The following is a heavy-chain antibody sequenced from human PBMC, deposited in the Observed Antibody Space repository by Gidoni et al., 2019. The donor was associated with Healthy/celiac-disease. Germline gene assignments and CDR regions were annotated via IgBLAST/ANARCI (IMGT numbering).Heavy chain of an antibody. CDR1: GFTFDDYT. J-gene: IGHJ4*02. CDR2: ISWDGGST. D-gene: IGHD2-21*02. CDR3: AKADSGGNSLDD. V-gene: IGHV3-43*01. Sequence: EVQLVESGGVVVQPGGTLRLSCAASGFTFDDYTMHWVRQAPGKGLEWVSLISWDGGSTYYADSVKGRFTISRDNSKNSLYLQMNSLRTEDTALYYCAKADSGGNSLDDWGQGTLVTVSS.